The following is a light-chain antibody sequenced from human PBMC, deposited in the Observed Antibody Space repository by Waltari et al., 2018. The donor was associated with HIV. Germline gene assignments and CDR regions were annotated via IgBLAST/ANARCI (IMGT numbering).Light chain of an antibody. CDR1: RSLGSRDGDTY. CDR3: MQNSHWPPT. J-gene: IGKJ4*02. CDR2: KVF. Sequence: DVVLTQSPVSMPVTLGQAAVMTCQSNRSLGSRDGDTYLHWFQQHAGQAPRRLFNKVFRCYSGVPDRFSGSGSGSKFTLTISRLQAEDVALYYCMQNSHWPPTFGRGTKAEIK. V-gene: IGKV2D-30*01.